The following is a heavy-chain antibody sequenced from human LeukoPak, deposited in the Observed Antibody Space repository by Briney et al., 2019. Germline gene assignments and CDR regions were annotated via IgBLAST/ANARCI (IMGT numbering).Heavy chain of an antibody. CDR1: GGSISSSSYY. D-gene: IGHD3-22*01. CDR3: ARHLRGGYPLRPWGH. Sequence: SETLSLTCTVSGGSISSSSYYWGWIRQPPGKGLEWIGSIYYSGSTYYNPSLKSRVTISVDTSKNQFSLKLSSVTAADTAVYYCARHLRGGYPLRPWGHWGQGTLVTVSS. J-gene: IGHJ4*02. V-gene: IGHV4-39*01. CDR2: IYYSGST.